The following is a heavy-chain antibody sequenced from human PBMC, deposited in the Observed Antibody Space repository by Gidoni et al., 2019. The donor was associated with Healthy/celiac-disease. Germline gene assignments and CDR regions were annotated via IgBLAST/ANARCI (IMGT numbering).Heavy chain of an antibody. J-gene: IGHJ4*02. CDR3: ARSADYSNYYFDS. CDR1: GGSISRYY. CDR2: THYSGST. Sequence: QVQLQESGPGLVKPSETLSLTCSVPGGSISRYYWSWIRQPPGKGLEFIGYTHYSGSTNYNPSLKSRVTISVDTSKNQFSLKLSFVTAADTAVYYCARSADYSNYYFDSWGQGTLVTVSS. V-gene: IGHV4-59*01. D-gene: IGHD4-4*01.